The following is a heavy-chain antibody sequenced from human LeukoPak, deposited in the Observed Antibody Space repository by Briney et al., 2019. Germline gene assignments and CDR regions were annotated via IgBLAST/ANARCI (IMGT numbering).Heavy chain of an antibody. CDR3: ARKTTAMVTSFDY. Sequence: SETLSLTCAVYGGSFSGYYWSWIRQPPGKGLEWIGEINHSGSTNYNPSLKSRVTISVDTSKNQFSLKLSSVTAADTAVYYCARKTTAMVTSFDYWGQGTLVTVSS. CDR2: INHSGST. CDR1: GGSFSGYY. J-gene: IGHJ4*02. V-gene: IGHV4-34*01. D-gene: IGHD5-18*01.